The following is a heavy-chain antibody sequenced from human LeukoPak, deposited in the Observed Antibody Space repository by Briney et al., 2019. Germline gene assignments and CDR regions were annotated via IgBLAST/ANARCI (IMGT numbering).Heavy chain of an antibody. V-gene: IGHV4-30-4*01. CDR3: ASFYTRGYSYGYNDY. J-gene: IGHJ4*02. CDR1: GGSISSADYY. CDR2: IFYSGST. D-gene: IGHD5-18*01. Sequence: PSQTLSLTCTVSGGSISSADYYWSWLRQPPGKGLEWIGYIFYSGSTYSNPSLKSRVTISVDTSKNQFSLKLSSVTAADTAVYYCASFYTRGYSYGYNDYWGQGTLVTVSS.